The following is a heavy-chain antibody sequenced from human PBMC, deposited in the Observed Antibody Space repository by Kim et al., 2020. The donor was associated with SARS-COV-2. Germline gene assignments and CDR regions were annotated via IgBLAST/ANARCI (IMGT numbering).Heavy chain of an antibody. D-gene: IGHD3-10*01. V-gene: IGHV3-21*01. CDR3: ARDLTIWFGRSNAYYYAMDV. CDR2: ISRSSSYI. Sequence: GGSLRLSCAASGFTFSSYSMNWVRQAPGKGLEWVSSISRSSSYIYYADSVKGRFTISRDNAKNSLYLQMNSLRAEDTAVYYCARDLTIWFGRSNAYYYAMDVWGQGTTVTVSS. CDR1: GFTFSSYS. J-gene: IGHJ6*02.